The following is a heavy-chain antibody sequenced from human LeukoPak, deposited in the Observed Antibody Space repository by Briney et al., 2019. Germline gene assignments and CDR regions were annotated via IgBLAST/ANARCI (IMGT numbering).Heavy chain of an antibody. CDR1: GFTFDGYG. V-gene: IGHV3-20*01. CDR2: INGNGGST. J-gene: IGHJ3*02. CDR3: ARNYHGSGSTAFDI. Sequence: GGSLRLSCAASGFTFDGYGMSWVRQAPGKGLEWVSGINGNGGSTGYGDSMKGRFTISRDNAKNSLYLQMNSLRVDDTALYHCARNYHGSGSTAFDIWGQGTMVTVSS. D-gene: IGHD3-10*01.